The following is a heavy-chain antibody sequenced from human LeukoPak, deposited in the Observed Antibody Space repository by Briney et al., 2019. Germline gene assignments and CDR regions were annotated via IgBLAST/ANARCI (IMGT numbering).Heavy chain of an antibody. V-gene: IGHV4-39*07. CDR1: GGSISSGTYY. J-gene: IGHJ6*03. CDR3: ARDRKYYYHMDV. CDR2: IYHSGST. Sequence: PSETLSLTCTVSGGSISSGTYYWGWIRQSPGKGLEWIGSIYHSGSTYYNPSFKSRVTMSVDTSKNQFSLKLSSLTAADTAVYYCARDRKYYYHMDVWGKGTTVTVSS.